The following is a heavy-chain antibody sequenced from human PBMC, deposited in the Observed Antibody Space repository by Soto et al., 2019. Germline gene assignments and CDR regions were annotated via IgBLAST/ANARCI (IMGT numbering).Heavy chain of an antibody. CDR3: ARRGGGDSLFDS. D-gene: IGHD4-17*01. CDR2: IFYGGGSGVA. CDR1: GGSVSSGNYY. J-gene: IGHJ4*02. V-gene: IGHV4-39*01. Sequence: PSETLSLTCTVSGGSVSSGNYYWGWIRQSPGKGLEWIGNIFYGGGSGVAYYSPSLKSRVTISVDTSKNQFSLNMRSLTAADTAVYFCARRGGGDSLFDSWGQGKLVTVSS.